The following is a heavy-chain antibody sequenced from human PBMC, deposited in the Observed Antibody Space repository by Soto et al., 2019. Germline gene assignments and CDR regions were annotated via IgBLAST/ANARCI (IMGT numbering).Heavy chain of an antibody. D-gene: IGHD4-17*01. CDR1: GDSISDTRYY. J-gene: IGHJ5*01. CDR2: ISHDGHA. CDR3: ERQVYGDYLGGNWFDS. Sequence: SETLSLTCSVLGDSISDTRYYWGWIRQSPEKGLEWIGSISHDGHAYYNPSLKSRVTLFADTSRNQFSLKMKSVTVADTALDFCERQVYGDYLGGNWFDSWGQGALVTVS. V-gene: IGHV4-39*01.